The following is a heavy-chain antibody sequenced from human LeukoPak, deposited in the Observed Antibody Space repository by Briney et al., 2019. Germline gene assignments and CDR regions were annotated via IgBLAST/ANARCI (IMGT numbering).Heavy chain of an antibody. Sequence: NPGGSLRLSCAASGFTVSSNYMSWVRRPPGKGLEWIGSIHSSGSTYYNPSLKSRVTISVDTSKNQFSLKLTSMTAADTAVYYCARDSMVRGVITTRWFDPWGQGTLVTVSS. D-gene: IGHD3-10*01. CDR1: GFTVSSNY. V-gene: IGHV4-39*07. CDR2: IHSSGST. CDR3: ARDSMVRGVITTRWFDP. J-gene: IGHJ5*02.